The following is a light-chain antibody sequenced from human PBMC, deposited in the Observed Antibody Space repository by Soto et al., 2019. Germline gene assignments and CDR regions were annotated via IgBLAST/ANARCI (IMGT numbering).Light chain of an antibody. CDR2: GAS. CDR1: QSVSSSY. CDR3: QQFWT. V-gene: IGKV3-20*01. J-gene: IGKJ3*01. Sequence: IVLTQSPGTLSLSPGERATLSCRASQSVSSSYLAWYQQKPGQAPRLLIYGASSRATGIPDRFSGSGPGTDFTLTISRLEPEDFAVYYCQQFWTFGPGTKVDIK.